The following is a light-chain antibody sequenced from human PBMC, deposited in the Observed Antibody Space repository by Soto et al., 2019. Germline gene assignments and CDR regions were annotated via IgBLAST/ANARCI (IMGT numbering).Light chain of an antibody. Sequence: EVVLTQSPGTLSLSPGERATLSCRASQSFSGSNYLAWYQQKPGQPPRLLIYGSSSRATGIPDRFSGSGSGTDFTLSISRLEPEDFAIYYCQQHVYSPITFVQGTRLEIK. CDR3: QQHVYSPIT. V-gene: IGKV3-20*01. CDR1: QSFSGSNY. CDR2: GSS. J-gene: IGKJ5*01.